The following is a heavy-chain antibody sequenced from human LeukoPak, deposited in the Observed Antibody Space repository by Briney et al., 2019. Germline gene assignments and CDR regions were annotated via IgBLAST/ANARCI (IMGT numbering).Heavy chain of an antibody. Sequence: ASVKVSCKASGGTFSSYAISWVRQAPGQGLEWMGWINPNSGGTNYAQKFQGRVTMTRDTSISTAYMELSRLRSDDTAVYYCAGSSWYGFDPWGQGTLVTVSS. D-gene: IGHD6-13*01. CDR2: INPNSGGT. J-gene: IGHJ5*02. CDR1: GGTFSSYA. CDR3: AGSSWYGFDP. V-gene: IGHV1-2*02.